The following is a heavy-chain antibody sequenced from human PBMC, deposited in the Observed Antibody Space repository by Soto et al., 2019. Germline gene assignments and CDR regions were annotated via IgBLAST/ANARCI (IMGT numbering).Heavy chain of an antibody. D-gene: IGHD3-10*01. V-gene: IGHV4-31*03. Sequence: PSETLSLTCTVSGGSISSGGYYWSWIRQHPGKGLEWIGYIYYSGSTYYNPSLKSRVTISVDTSKNQFSLKLSSVTAADTAVYYCASLDGSGSSEYHFDYWGQGTLVTVSS. CDR1: GGSISSGGYY. CDR3: ASLDGSGSSEYHFDY. CDR2: IYYSGST. J-gene: IGHJ4*02.